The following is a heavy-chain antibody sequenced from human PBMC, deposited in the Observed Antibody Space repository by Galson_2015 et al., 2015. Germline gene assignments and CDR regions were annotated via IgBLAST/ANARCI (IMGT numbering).Heavy chain of an antibody. Sequence: SLRLSCAASGFTFSDYYMRWVRQAPGKGLEWFSYIRSGGSTIYYADSVKGRITISRDNAKNSLYLQMNSPRAEDTSVYSCAREASSWYFDVWGQGTLVTVSS. V-gene: IGHV3-11*01. CDR3: AREASSWYFDV. CDR2: IRSGGSTI. D-gene: IGHD6-13*01. J-gene: IGHJ4*02. CDR1: GFTFSDYY.